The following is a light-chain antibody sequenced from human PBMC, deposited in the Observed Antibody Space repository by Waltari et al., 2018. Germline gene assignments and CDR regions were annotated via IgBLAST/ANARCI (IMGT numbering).Light chain of an antibody. J-gene: IGKJ2*01. CDR3: QQYDNFPYT. CDR1: QDIRTY. V-gene: IGKV1-33*01. Sequence: DIQMTQSPSSLSASVGDRVTITCQASQDIRTYLNWYQQRPGKAPKLLIYATYNLETGVPSRFSGSGFGTHFTFTISSLQPEDIATYYCQQYDNFPYTFGQGTKLGIK. CDR2: ATY.